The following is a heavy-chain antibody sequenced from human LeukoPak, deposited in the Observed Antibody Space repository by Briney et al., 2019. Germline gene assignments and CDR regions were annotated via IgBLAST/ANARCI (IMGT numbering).Heavy chain of an antibody. J-gene: IGHJ4*02. D-gene: IGHD2-2*02. CDR1: GFTFSSYG. Sequence: QPGGSLRLSCAASGFTFSSYGMHWVRHAPGKGLVGLAFIRFQGSNKYYADSVKGRFTIYRDNSKHTLYLQMNSLRAEDTAVYYCAKDGGYCSSITCYTPDYYFDYWGQGTLVTVSS. CDR3: AKDGGYCSSITCYTPDYYFDY. CDR2: IRFQGSNK. V-gene: IGHV3-30*02.